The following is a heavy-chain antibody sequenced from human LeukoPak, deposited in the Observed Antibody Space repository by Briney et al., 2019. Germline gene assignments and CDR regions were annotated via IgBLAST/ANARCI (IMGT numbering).Heavy chain of an antibody. J-gene: IGHJ6*03. D-gene: IGHD4-17*01. CDR2: IRYDGSNK. V-gene: IGHV3-30*02. CDR3: AKGSKSDYGDHYYYYYYMDV. CDR1: GFTFSSYG. Sequence: GGSLRLSCAASGFTFSSYGMHWVRQAPGKGLEWVAFIRYDGSNKYYADSVKGRFTISRDNSKNTLYLQMNSLRAEDTAVYYCAKGSKSDYGDHYYYYYYMDVWGKGTTVTISS.